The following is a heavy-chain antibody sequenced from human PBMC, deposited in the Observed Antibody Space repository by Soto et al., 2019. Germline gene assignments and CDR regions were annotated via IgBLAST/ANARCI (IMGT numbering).Heavy chain of an antibody. V-gene: IGHV4-34*01. CDR1: CGSFIGYY. Sequence: PSETLSLTCAFYCGSFIGYYWSWIRQPPGKGLEWIGEINHSGSTNYNPSLKSRVTISVDTSKNQFSLKLSSVTAADTAVYYCARGVYYDSSGFDYWGQGTLVTVSS. CDR2: INHSGST. CDR3: ARGVYYDSSGFDY. J-gene: IGHJ4*02. D-gene: IGHD3-22*01.